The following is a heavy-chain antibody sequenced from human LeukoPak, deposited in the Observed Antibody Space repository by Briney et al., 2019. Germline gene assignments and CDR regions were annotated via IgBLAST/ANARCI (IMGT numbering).Heavy chain of an antibody. CDR1: GVTFDEYG. D-gene: IGHD1-26*01. V-gene: IGHV3-20*04. Sequence: GSLRLSCAASGVTFDEYGMSWVRQAPGKGLEWVSSINWDGGSTAYADSVQGRFTISRDNAKNSLHLQMKSLRAEDTALYYCARDSFRGSSLPYWGQGTLVTVSS. CDR3: ARDSFRGSSLPY. CDR2: INWDGGST. J-gene: IGHJ1*01.